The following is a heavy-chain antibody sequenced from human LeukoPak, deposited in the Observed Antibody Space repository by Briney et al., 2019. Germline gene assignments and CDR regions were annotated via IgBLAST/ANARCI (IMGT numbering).Heavy chain of an antibody. CDR2: INHSGST. V-gene: IGHV4-34*01. D-gene: IGHD2-2*01. CDR1: GGSFSGYY. CDR3: ARKVDIVVVPAAAISSYFDY. Sequence: SETLSLTCAVYGGSFSGYYWSWIRQPPGKGLEWIGEINHSGSTNYNPSLKSRVTISVDTSKNQLSLKLSSVTAADTAAYYCARKVDIVVVPAAAISSYFDYWGQGTLVTVSS. J-gene: IGHJ4*02.